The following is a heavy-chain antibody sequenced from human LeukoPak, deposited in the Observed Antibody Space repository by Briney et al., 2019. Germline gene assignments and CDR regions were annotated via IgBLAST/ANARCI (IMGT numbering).Heavy chain of an antibody. CDR2: INHSGST. Sequence: KPSETLSLTCAVYGGSFSGYYWSWIRRPPGKGLEWVGEINHSGSTNYNPSLKSRVTISVDTSKNQFSLKLSSVTAADTAVYYCARGSPTYDFWSGYSPFDPWGQGTLVTVSS. CDR1: GGSFSGYY. V-gene: IGHV4-34*01. CDR3: ARGSPTYDFWSGYSPFDP. D-gene: IGHD3-3*01. J-gene: IGHJ5*02.